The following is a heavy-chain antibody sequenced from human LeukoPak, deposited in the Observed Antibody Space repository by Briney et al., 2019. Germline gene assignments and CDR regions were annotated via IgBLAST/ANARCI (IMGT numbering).Heavy chain of an antibody. CDR3: AREYGSGSYTGIDY. J-gene: IGHJ4*02. CDR2: ISAYNSAYNGNT. CDR1: GYTLINYG. Sequence: GASVKVSCKASGYTLINYGITWVRHAPGQGLEWMGWISAYNSAYNGNTHYAQKLQGRVTMTTDTSTNTGYMELRSLRSDDAAVYYCAREYGSGSYTGIDYWGQGTLVTVSS. D-gene: IGHD3-10*01. V-gene: IGHV1-18*01.